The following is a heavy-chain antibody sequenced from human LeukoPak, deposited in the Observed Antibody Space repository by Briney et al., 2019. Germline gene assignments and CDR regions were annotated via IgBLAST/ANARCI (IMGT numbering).Heavy chain of an antibody. D-gene: IGHD3-22*01. Sequence: SETLSLTCTVSGGSISSGSYYWSWIRQPAGKGLEWFVRIYTSGSTNYNPSLKRRVTISVDTSKNQFSLKLSSVTAADTAVYYCARDMDSSGYYYVGAFDIWGQGTMVTVSS. CDR2: IYTSGST. J-gene: IGHJ3*02. V-gene: IGHV4-61*02. CDR1: GGSISSGSYY. CDR3: ARDMDSSGYYYVGAFDI.